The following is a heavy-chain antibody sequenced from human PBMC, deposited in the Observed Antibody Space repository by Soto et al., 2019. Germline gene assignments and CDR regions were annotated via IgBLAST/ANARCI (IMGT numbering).Heavy chain of an antibody. CDR3: ARDRAVSARGSFDY. J-gene: IGHJ4*02. CDR2: IYHSGST. CDR1: GGSVSSTNW. Sequence: QVQLQESGPGLVEPSGTLSLTCAVSGGSVSSTNWWRWVRQPPGKGLEWIGEIYHSGSTYYNPSLKSRVTISVDKSKNQFSLRLSSVHAADTAVYFCARDRAVSARGSFDYWGQGTLVTVSS. D-gene: IGHD6-19*01. V-gene: IGHV4-4*02.